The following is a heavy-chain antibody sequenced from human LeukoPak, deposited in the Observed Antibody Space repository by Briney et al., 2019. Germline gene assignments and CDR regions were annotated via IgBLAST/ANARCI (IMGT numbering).Heavy chain of an antibody. D-gene: IGHD5-18*01. CDR2: FDPEDGET. CDR1: GYTLTELS. Sequence: GASVKVSCKVSGYTLTELSIHWVRQAPGKGLEWMGGFDPEDGETNYAQKFQGRVTITTDESTSTAYMELSSLRSEDTAVYYCARVRYSYGYLDAFDIWGQGTMVTVSS. J-gene: IGHJ3*02. CDR3: ARVRYSYGYLDAFDI. V-gene: IGHV1-24*01.